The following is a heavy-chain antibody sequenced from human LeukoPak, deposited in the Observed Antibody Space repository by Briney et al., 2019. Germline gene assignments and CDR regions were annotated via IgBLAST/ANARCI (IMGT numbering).Heavy chain of an antibody. CDR1: GFTFSSYA. J-gene: IGHJ6*02. CDR3: ARDLWVRGVILNHYYYYYGMDV. Sequence: GGSLRLSCAASGFTFSSYAMHWVRQAPGKGLEWVAVISYDGSNKYYADSVKGRFTISRDNSKNTPYLQMNSLRAEDTAVYYCARDLWVRGVILNHYYYYYGMDVWGQGTTVTVSS. D-gene: IGHD3-10*01. CDR2: ISYDGSNK. V-gene: IGHV3-30*04.